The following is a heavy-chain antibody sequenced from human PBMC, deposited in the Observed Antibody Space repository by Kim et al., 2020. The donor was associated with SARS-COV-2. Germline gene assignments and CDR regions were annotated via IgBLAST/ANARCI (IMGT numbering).Heavy chain of an antibody. D-gene: IGHD3-3*01. CDR1: GFTFSSYA. V-gene: IGHV3-23*01. Sequence: GGSLRLSCAASGFTFSSYAMSWVRQAPGKGLEWVSAIRVSGGSTYYADSVKGRFTISRDNSKNTLYLQMNSLRAEDTAVYYCAKDGSITIFGVAPVAGYDYYVMEVGGQGTTVTVSS. J-gene: IGHJ6*02. CDR3: AKDGSITIFGVAPVAGYDYYVMEV. CDR2: IRVSGGST.